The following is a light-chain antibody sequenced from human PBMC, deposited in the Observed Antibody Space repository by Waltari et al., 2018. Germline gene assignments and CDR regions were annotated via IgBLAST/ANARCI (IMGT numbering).Light chain of an antibody. CDR1: KLGDKY. J-gene: IGLJ2*01. CDR2: QDN. V-gene: IGLV3-1*01. Sequence: SYELTQPPSVSVSPGQTASITCSGDKLGDKYACWYQQKPGQSPVLVIYQDNNRPSGIPARFSGSNAGNTATLTIRGTQAMDEADYYCQAWDSSTAIFGGGTKLTVL. CDR3: QAWDSSTAI.